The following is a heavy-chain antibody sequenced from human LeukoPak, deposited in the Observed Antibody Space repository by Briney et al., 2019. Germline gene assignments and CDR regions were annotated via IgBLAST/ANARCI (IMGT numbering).Heavy chain of an antibody. CDR2: INPNSGGT. CDR1: GYTFTGYY. D-gene: IGHD6-13*01. V-gene: IGHV1-2*06. Sequence: ASVKVSCKASGYTFTGYYMHWVRQAPGQGLEWMGRINPNSGGTNYAQKFQGRVTMTRDTSISTAYMELSRLRSDDTAVYYCARDHTAAGTDFQHWGQGTLVTVSS. J-gene: IGHJ1*01. CDR3: ARDHTAAGTDFQH.